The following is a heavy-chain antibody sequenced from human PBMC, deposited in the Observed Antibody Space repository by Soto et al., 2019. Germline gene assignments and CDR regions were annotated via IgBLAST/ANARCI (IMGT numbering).Heavy chain of an antibody. CDR1: GFTFSSYS. CDR3: ARGDYDYFWGSYPSDY. Sequence: EVQLVESGGGLVKPGGSLRLSCAASGFTFSSYSMNWVRQAPGKGLEWVSSISSSSSYIYYADSVKGRFTISRDNAKNSLYLQMNSLRAEDTAVYYCARGDYDYFWGSYPSDYWGQGTLVTVSS. D-gene: IGHD3-16*02. J-gene: IGHJ4*02. V-gene: IGHV3-21*01. CDR2: ISSSSSYI.